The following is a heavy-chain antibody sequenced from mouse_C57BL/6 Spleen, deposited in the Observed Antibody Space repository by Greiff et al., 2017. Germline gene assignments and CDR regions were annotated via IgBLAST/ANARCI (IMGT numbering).Heavy chain of an antibody. CDR3: AREGLRHAMDY. V-gene: IGHV5-4*01. CDR1: GFTFSSYA. CDR2: ISDGGSYT. D-gene: IGHD2-4*01. Sequence: EVKLVESGGGLVKPGGSLKLSCAASGFTFSSYAMSWVRQTPEKRLEWVATISDGGSYTYYPDNVKGRFTISRDNAKNNLYLQMSHLKSEDTAMYYCAREGLRHAMDYWGQGTSVTVSS. J-gene: IGHJ4*01.